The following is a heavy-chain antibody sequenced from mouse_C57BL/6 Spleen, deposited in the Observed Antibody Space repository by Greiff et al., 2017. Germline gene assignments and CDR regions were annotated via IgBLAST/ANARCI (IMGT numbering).Heavy chain of an antibody. D-gene: IGHD1-1*01. CDR2: IYPGNSDT. J-gene: IGHJ2*01. CDR3: TRSTAVVATSFDY. V-gene: IGHV1-5*01. CDR1: GYTFTSYW. Sequence: VQLKQSGTVLARPGASVKMSCKTSGYTFTSYWMHWVKQRPGQGLEWIGAIYPGNSDTSYNQKFKGKAKLTAVTSASTAYMELSSLTNEDSAVDYYTRSTAVVATSFDYWGQGTTLTVSS.